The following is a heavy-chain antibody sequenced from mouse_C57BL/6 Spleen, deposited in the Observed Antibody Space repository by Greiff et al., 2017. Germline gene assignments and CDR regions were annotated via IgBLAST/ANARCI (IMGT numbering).Heavy chain of an antibody. J-gene: IGHJ4*01. CDR3: AYYSNYDWVMDY. Sequence: QVQLQQPGAELVKPGASVTMSCKASGYTFTSYWITWVKQRPGKGLEWIGDIYPGSGSTKYNEKFKSKATLTVDTSSSTAYMQLSSLTSEDSAVYYCAYYSNYDWVMDYWGQGTSVTVSS. D-gene: IGHD2-5*01. CDR1: GYTFTSYW. CDR2: IYPGSGST. V-gene: IGHV1-55*01.